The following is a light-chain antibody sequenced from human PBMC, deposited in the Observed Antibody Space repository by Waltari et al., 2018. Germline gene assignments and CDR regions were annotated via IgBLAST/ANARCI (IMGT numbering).Light chain of an antibody. Sequence: QSVLTQPPSVSGAPGQRVTISCTGSSSNIGAGYDVHWYQDLPGTAPKLLIYANTNGPSGVPDRFSGSKSGTSASLAITGLQAEDEADYYCLSYDSSLSGWVFGGGTKLTVL. CDR2: ANT. CDR1: SSNIGAGYD. CDR3: LSYDSSLSGWV. J-gene: IGLJ3*02. V-gene: IGLV1-40*01.